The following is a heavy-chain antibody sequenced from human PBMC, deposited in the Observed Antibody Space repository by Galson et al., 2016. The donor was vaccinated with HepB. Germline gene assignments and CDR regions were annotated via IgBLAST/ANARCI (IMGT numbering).Heavy chain of an antibody. CDR3: AIFDLGYCSGGSCSH. CDR1: GGSVSSNYW. Sequence: ATLSLTCAVSGGSVSSNYWWTWVRQPPGQGLEWIGEIFHSGSTNYNPSLKSRVTISLDKSKDQFSLKLNSVTAADTAVYYCAIFDLGYCSGGSCSHWGQGILVTVSS. D-gene: IGHD2-15*01. J-gene: IGHJ4*02. V-gene: IGHV4-4*02. CDR2: IFHSGST.